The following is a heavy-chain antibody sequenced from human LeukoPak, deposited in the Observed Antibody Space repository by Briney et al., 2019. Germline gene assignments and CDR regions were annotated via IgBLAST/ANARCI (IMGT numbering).Heavy chain of an antibody. CDR3: ARDDDVWSGWGH. CDR2: MKQDGSEI. D-gene: IGHD3-3*01. CDR1: GFTFSNYW. V-gene: IGHV3-7*01. J-gene: IGHJ4*02. Sequence: GGSLRLSCAASGFTFSNYWMSWIRQAPGKGLEWVANMKQDGSEINYVGSVKGRFTISRDNAENSLYLQMNSLRVEDTAVYYCARDDDVWSGWGHWGRGTLVTVSS.